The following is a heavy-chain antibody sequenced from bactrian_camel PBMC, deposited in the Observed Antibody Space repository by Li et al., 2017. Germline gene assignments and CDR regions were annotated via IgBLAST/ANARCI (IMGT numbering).Heavy chain of an antibody. CDR2: IYNDGRNT. CDR3: ATGGPYSSRTALSY. Sequence: HVQLVESGGGLVQPGGSLRLSCVASGFIFSSYYMSWVRQVPGKGLEWVSTIYNDGRNTYYTDSVKGRFTISRDNAKNTVYLQMNSLKSKDTALYYCATGGPYSSRTALSYWGQGTQVTVS. D-gene: IGHD6*01. V-gene: IGHV3-2*01. CDR1: GFIFSSYY. J-gene: IGHJ4*01.